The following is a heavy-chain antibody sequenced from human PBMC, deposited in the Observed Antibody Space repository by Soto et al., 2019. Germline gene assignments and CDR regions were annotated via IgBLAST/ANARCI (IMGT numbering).Heavy chain of an antibody. J-gene: IGHJ4*02. V-gene: IGHV4-39*01. CDR2: IYYSGST. Sequence: SETLSLTCTVSGGSISSSSYYWGWIRQPPGKGLEWIGSIYYSGSTYYNPSLKSRVTISVDKSKNQFSLKLCSVTAADTAVYYCAGLAGLATISYYFDFWGPGALVTVSS. CDR1: GGSISSSSYY. D-gene: IGHD3-9*01. CDR3: AGLAGLATISYYFDF.